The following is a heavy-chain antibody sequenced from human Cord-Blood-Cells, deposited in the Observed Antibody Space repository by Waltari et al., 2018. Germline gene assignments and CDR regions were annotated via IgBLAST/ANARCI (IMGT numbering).Heavy chain of an antibody. CDR2: INHSGST. V-gene: IGHV4-34*01. J-gene: IGHJ4*02. CDR1: GGSFSGYS. CDR3: ARGLTSGYYDSSGYYY. D-gene: IGHD3-22*01. Sequence: QVQLQQWGAGLLKPSETLSLTCAVYGGSFSGYSWSWIRQPPGKGLEWIGEINHSGSTNYNPSLKSRVTISVDTSKNQFSLKLSSVSAADTAVYYCARGLTSGYYDSSGYYYWGQGTLVTVSS.